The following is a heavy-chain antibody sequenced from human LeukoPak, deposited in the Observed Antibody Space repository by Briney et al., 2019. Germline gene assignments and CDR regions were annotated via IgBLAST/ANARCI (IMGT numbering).Heavy chain of an antibody. D-gene: IGHD3-10*01. CDR1: GFTFSSYS. CDR2: ISSSSSYI. CDR3: ARGLTYYYGSGSVYYFDY. V-gene: IGHV3-21*01. Sequence: PGGSLRLSCAASGFTFSSYSMNWVRQAPGKGLEWVSSISSSSSYIYYADSVKGRFTISRDNAKNSLYLQMNSLRAEDTAVYYCARGLTYYYGSGSVYYFDYWGQGTLVTVSS. J-gene: IGHJ4*02.